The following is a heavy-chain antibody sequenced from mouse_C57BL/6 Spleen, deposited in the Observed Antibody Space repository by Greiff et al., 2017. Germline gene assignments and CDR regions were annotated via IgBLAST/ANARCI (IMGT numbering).Heavy chain of an antibody. J-gene: IGHJ4*01. CDR1: GYTFTDYY. Sequence: EVQLQQSGPELVKPGASVKISCKASGYTFTDYYMNWVQQSHGKSLEWIGDINPNNGGTSYNQKFKGKATLTVDKSSSTAYMELRSLTSEDSAVYYCARRGGYDAYAMDYWGQGTSVTVSS. CDR3: ARRGGYDAYAMDY. CDR2: INPNNGGT. V-gene: IGHV1-26*01. D-gene: IGHD2-2*01.